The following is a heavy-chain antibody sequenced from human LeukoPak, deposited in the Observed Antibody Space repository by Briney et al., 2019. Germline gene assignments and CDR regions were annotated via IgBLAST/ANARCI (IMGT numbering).Heavy chain of an antibody. CDR1: GFTFDDYG. D-gene: IGHD6-19*01. CDR2: ISWNSGTI. J-gene: IGHJ4*02. CDR3: AKDISGWLGFDH. Sequence: GGSLRLSCAASGFTFDDYGMHWVRQAPGKGLEWVSGISWNSGTIGYADSVKGRFTISRDNAKNSLYLRMNSLRAEDTALYYCAKDISGWLGFDHWGQGTLVAVSS. V-gene: IGHV3-9*01.